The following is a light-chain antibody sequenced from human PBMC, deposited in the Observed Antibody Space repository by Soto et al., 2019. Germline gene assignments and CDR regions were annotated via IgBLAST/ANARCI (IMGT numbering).Light chain of an antibody. V-gene: IGKV3-20*01. CDR2: GAS. CDR1: QSVTRNY. Sequence: EIVLTQSPGTLSLSPGEGATLSCRASQSVTRNYLAWFQQRPGQPPRLLIYGASSRATGIPDRFSGSGSGTDFTLTISRLEPEDFTVYYCQQYGSLPWTFGQGARVEVK. CDR3: QQYGSLPWT. J-gene: IGKJ1*01.